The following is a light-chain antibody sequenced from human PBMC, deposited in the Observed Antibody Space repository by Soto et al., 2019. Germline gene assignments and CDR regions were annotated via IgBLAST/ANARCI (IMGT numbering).Light chain of an antibody. CDR2: DNT. V-gene: IGLV1-40*01. CDR3: QSYDTSLSGRVV. Sequence: QSVLTQPPSVSGAPGQRVTISCTGSSSNIGAGYDVHWYQQLPGTAPKLLIYDNTYRPSGVPDRFSGSKSGTSASLAITGLQAEDEADYYCQSYDTSLSGRVVFGGGTKLTVL. CDR1: SSNIGAGYD. J-gene: IGLJ2*01.